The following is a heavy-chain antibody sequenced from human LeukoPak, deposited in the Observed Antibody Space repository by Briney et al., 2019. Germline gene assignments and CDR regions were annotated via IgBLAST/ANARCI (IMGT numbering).Heavy chain of an antibody. CDR3: ARHDENGYYFFDI. D-gene: IGHD5-24*01. Sequence: SETLSLTCTVSGGSIGTYHWSWVRQPPGKGLEWIGYIFGSGSPNYRPALRSRVTISLDTSKNQLSLRLKSATAADTAIYYCARHDENGYYFFDIWGQGTLVTVSS. CDR1: GGSIGTYH. V-gene: IGHV4-59*08. J-gene: IGHJ4*02. CDR2: IFGSGSP.